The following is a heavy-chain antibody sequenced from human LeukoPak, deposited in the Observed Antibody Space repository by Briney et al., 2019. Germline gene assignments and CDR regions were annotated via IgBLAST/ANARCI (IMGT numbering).Heavy chain of an antibody. D-gene: IGHD6-13*01. V-gene: IGHV4-61*01. CDR2: IYYSGST. J-gene: IGHJ6*03. CDR3: AREGPSSHYYMDV. CDR1: DYSISSAYY. Sequence: PSETLSLTCTVSDYSISSAYYWGWVRQPPGKGLEWIGYIYYSGSTNYNPSLKSRVTISVDTSKNQFSLKLSSVTAADTAVYYCAREGPSSHYYMDVWGKGTTVTISS.